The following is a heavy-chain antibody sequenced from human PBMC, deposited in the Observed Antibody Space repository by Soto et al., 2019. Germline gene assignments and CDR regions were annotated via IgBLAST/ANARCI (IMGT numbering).Heavy chain of an antibody. V-gene: IGHV3-30-3*01. CDR3: ARDGQETGTTDY. D-gene: IGHD1-7*01. CDR2: ISYDGSNK. J-gene: IGHJ4*02. Sequence: QVQLVESGGGVVQPGRSLRLSCAASGFTFSSYAMHWVRQAPGKGLEWVAVISYDGSNKYYADSVKGRFTISRDNSKNTLYLQMNSLRAEDTAVYYCARDGQETGTTDYWGQGTLVTVSS. CDR1: GFTFSSYA.